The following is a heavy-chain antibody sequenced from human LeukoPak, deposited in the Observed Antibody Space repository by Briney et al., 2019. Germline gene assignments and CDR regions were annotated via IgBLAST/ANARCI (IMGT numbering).Heavy chain of an antibody. D-gene: IGHD3-22*01. CDR3: ARDTRAYDSSGYSYFDY. J-gene: IGHJ4*02. V-gene: IGHV4-39*02. CDR2: ISYSGST. CDR1: GGSISSSSSY. Sequence: SETLSLTCTVSGGSISSSSSYWGWIRQPPGKGLEWIGSISYSGSTYYNPSLKSRVTISVDTSKNQFSLKVTSVTAADTAVYYCARDTRAYDSSGYSYFDYWGRGTLVSVSS.